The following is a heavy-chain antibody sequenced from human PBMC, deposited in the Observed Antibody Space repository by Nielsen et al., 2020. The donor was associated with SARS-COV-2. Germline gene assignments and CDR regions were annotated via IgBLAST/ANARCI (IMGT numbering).Heavy chain of an antibody. J-gene: IGHJ4*02. CDR2: IKQDGSEK. CDR3: ARVIVVVRN. D-gene: IGHD3-22*01. V-gene: IGHV3-7*01. Sequence: GESLKISCAASEFTFSSYWMSWVRQAPGKGLEWVANIKQDGSEKYYVDSVKGRFTISRDNAKNSLYLQMNSLRAEDTAVYYCARVIVVVRNWGQGTLVTVSS. CDR1: EFTFSSYW.